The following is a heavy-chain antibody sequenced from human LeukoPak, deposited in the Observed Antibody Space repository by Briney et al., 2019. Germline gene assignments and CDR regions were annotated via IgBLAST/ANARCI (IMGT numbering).Heavy chain of an antibody. V-gene: IGHV3-21*01. CDR2: ISSRSLYI. CDR3: SRDLDCTVTACYGGDDGFDI. Sequence: PGGSLRLSCAASGFDFNIYSMNWVRQAPGKGLEWVASISSRSLYIYYPDSLRDRFTIYRDNAEKSLYLQMNDLRAEDTAVYYCSRDLDCTVTACYGGDDGFDIWGQGTMVTVSS. CDR1: GFDFNIYS. D-gene: IGHD2-8*02. J-gene: IGHJ3*02.